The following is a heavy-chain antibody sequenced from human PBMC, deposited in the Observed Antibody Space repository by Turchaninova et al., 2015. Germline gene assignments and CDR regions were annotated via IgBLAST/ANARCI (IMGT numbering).Heavy chain of an antibody. Sequence: QLQLQESGPGLVKPSDTLALTCTVSGDSITSSGYYWAWVRQTPGNGLEWSGSVYHSGSSYYMPPLQSRATVSVDTSKSQCSLKLVSVTAEDTALYYCARFAVSYYFESWGQGTLVTVSS. CDR1: GDSITSSGYY. J-gene: IGHJ4*02. CDR3: ARFAVSYYFES. V-gene: IGHV4-39*01. CDR2: VYHSGSS.